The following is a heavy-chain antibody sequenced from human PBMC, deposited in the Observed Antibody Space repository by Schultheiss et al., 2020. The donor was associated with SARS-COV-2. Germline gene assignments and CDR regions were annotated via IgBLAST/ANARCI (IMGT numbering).Heavy chain of an antibody. D-gene: IGHD1-20*01. Sequence: SLKISCAASGFTFSSYAMSWVRQAPGKGLEWVSGISWNSGSIGYADSVKGRFTISRDNAKNSLYLQMNSLRAEDTALYYCAKDISITGTTSAFDIWGQGTMVTVSS. CDR3: AKDISITGTTSAFDI. CDR1: GFTFSSYA. J-gene: IGHJ3*02. V-gene: IGHV3-9*01. CDR2: ISWNSGSI.